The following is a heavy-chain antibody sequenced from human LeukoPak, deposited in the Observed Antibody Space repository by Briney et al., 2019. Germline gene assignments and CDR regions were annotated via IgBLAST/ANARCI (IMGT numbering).Heavy chain of an antibody. V-gene: IGHV1-46*01. J-gene: IGHJ4*02. CDR3: ARVRNSGFRYVDS. D-gene: IGHD5-12*01. CDR1: GYTFTSYY. Sequence: ASVNVSCKASGYTFTSYYMHWVRQAPGQGLEWMGIINPSGGSTSYAQKFQGRVTMTTDTSTSTAYMELRSLRSDDTAVYYCARVRNSGFRYVDSWGQGTLVTVSS. CDR2: INPSGGST.